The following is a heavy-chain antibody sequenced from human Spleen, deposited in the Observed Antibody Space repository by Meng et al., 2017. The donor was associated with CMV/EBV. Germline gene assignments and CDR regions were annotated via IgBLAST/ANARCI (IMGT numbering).Heavy chain of an antibody. J-gene: IGHJ5*02. CDR3: ARGPRRGSGYYGWFDP. D-gene: IGHD3-3*01. Sequence: DTLTSYDINWVRQANGQGLEWMGWMNPNSGKTGYEQKVQGRVTMTRNTSISTAYMELSSLRSEDTDVYYCARGPRRGSGYYGWFDPWGQGTLVTVSS. CDR2: MNPNSGKT. V-gene: IGHV1-8*01. CDR1: DTLTSYD.